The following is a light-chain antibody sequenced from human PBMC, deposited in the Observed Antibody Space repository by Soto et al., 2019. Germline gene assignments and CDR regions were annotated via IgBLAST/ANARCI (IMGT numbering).Light chain of an antibody. CDR3: QQYGSSPFT. V-gene: IGKV3-20*01. Sequence: EIVLAQSPGTLSLSPGERATLSCRASQSVSSNYLTWYQQKPGQAPRLHIYGASSRATGIPDRFSGSGSGTDFTLAISRLEPEDFGVYYCQQYGSSPFTFGPGTKVDIK. CDR1: QSVSSNY. CDR2: GAS. J-gene: IGKJ3*01.